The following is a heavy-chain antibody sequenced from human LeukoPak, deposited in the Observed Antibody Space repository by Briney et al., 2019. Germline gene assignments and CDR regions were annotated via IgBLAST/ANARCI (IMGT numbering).Heavy chain of an antibody. J-gene: IGHJ5*02. CDR1: GGSISSGSYY. V-gene: IGHV4-61*01. D-gene: IGHD3-22*01. Sequence: SQTLSLTCTVSGGSISSGSYYWSWIRQPPGKGLEWIGYIYYSGSTNYNPSLKSRVTISVDTSKNQFSLKLSSVTAADTAVYYCARAPTYYYDSSGLENWFDPWGQGTLVTVSS. CDR2: IYYSGST. CDR3: ARAPTYYYDSSGLENWFDP.